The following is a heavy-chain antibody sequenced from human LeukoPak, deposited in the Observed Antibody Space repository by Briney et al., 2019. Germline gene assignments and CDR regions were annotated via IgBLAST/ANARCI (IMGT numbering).Heavy chain of an antibody. Sequence: PGGSLRLSCAASGFTFSSYSMNWVRQAPGKGLEWVSYISSSSSTIYYAGSVKGRFTISRDNAENSLYLQMNSLRAEDTAVYYCARFDIAAAGGYFDYWGQGTLVTVSS. CDR3: ARFDIAAAGGYFDY. J-gene: IGHJ4*02. CDR1: GFTFSSYS. V-gene: IGHV3-48*04. D-gene: IGHD6-13*01. CDR2: ISSSSSTI.